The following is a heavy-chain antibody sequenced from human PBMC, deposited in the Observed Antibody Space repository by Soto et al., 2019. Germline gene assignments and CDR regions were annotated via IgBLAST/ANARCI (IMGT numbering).Heavy chain of an antibody. CDR3: ARDREAGYNFYYGMDV. V-gene: IGHV4-4*07. Sequence: PSETLSLTCIVSGADINTYSWTWIRQPAGKGLEWIGRIYTSASINYNPSLRGRVTLSVDTSTNQVSLKLASVTAADTAVYYCARDREAGYNFYYGMDVWGQGTTVIVSS. D-gene: IGHD6-19*01. CDR1: GADINTYS. CDR2: IYTSASI. J-gene: IGHJ6*02.